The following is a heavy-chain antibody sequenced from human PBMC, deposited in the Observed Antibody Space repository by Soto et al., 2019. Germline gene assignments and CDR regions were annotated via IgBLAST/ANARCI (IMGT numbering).Heavy chain of an antibody. CDR3: ARDLGYCSGGSCPPDAFDI. Sequence: EVQLVESGGGLVKPGGSLRLSCAASGFTFSSYSMNWVRQAPGKGLEWVSSISSSSSYIYYADSVKGRFTISRDNAKNSLYLQMNSLRAEDTAVYYCARDLGYCSGGSCPPDAFDIWGQETMVTVSS. CDR1: GFTFSSYS. V-gene: IGHV3-21*01. J-gene: IGHJ3*02. CDR2: ISSSSSYI. D-gene: IGHD2-15*01.